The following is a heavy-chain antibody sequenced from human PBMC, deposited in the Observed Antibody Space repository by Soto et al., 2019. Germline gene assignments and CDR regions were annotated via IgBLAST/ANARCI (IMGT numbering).Heavy chain of an antibody. Sequence: VASLKVSCKASGGTFSSYAISWVRQAPGQGLEWMGGIIPIFGTANYAQKFQGRVTITADESTSTAYMELSSLRSEDTAVYYCARNSYGYFYFDYWGQGTLVTVYS. J-gene: IGHJ4*02. CDR3: ARNSYGYFYFDY. CDR2: IIPIFGTA. CDR1: GGTFSSYA. V-gene: IGHV1-69*13. D-gene: IGHD5-18*01.